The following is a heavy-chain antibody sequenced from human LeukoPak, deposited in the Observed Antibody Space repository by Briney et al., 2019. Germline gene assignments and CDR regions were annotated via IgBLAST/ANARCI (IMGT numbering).Heavy chain of an antibody. CDR1: GGSISSSSYY. V-gene: IGHV4-39*07. J-gene: IGHJ5*02. CDR2: IYYSGST. D-gene: IGHD3-10*01. CDR3: ARVWMGVLWFGELLSDLHNWFDP. Sequence: SETLSLTCTVSGGSISSSSYYWGWIRQPPGKGLEWIGSIYYSGSTYYNPSLKSRVTISVDTSKNQFSLKLSSVTAADTAVYYCARVWMGVLWFGELLSDLHNWFDPWGQGTLVTVSS.